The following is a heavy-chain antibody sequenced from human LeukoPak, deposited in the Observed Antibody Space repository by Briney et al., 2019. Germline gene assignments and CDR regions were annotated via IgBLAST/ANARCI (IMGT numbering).Heavy chain of an antibody. CDR1: GGSISSYY. Sequence: SETLSLTCTVSGGSISSYYWSWIRQPAGKGLEWIGRIYTSGSTNYNPSLKSRVTISVDTSKNQFSLKLSSVTAADTAVYYCARGPPWDYYYYMDVWGKGTTVTVSS. J-gene: IGHJ6*03. V-gene: IGHV4-4*07. CDR3: ARGPPWDYYYYMDV. CDR2: IYTSGST.